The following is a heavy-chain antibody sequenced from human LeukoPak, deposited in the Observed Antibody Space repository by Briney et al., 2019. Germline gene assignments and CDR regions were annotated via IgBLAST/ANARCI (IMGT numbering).Heavy chain of an antibody. CDR2: FDPEDGET. Sequence: ASVKVSCKVSGYTLTELSMHWVRQAPGKGLEWMGGFDPEDGETIYAQKFQGRVTMTEDTSTDTAYMELGSLRSEDTAVYYCATPDSSSWHFDYWGQGTLVTVSS. V-gene: IGHV1-24*01. CDR1: GYTLTELS. D-gene: IGHD6-13*01. J-gene: IGHJ4*02. CDR3: ATPDSSSWHFDY.